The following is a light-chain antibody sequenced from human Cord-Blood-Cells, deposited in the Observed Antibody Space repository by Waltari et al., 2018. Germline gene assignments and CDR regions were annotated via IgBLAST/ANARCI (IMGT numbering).Light chain of an antibody. CDR3: NSRNSSGNHYV. Sequence: SSELTQDPAVSVALGQTVRITCQGDSLRSYYASWYQQKPGQAPVLVIYGKNHRPSWIPDRFSGSSSGNTASLTITGAQAEDEADYYCNSRNSSGNHYVFGTGTKVTVL. J-gene: IGLJ1*01. CDR2: GKN. V-gene: IGLV3-19*01. CDR1: SLRSYY.